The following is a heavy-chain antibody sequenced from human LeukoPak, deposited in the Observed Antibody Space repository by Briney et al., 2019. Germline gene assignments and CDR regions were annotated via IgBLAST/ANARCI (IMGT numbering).Heavy chain of an antibody. V-gene: IGHV3-23*01. Sequence: GGSLRLSCAASGFTFSSYSMNWVRQAPGKGLEWVSAISGSDTGTYYADSVRGRFTISRDNSKNMLFLQMNSLRAEDTAVYYCAKAPAGHCSGVICYPLDNWGQGILVSVSS. CDR3: AKAPAGHCSGVICYPLDN. J-gene: IGHJ4*02. D-gene: IGHD2-15*01. CDR2: ISGSDTGT. CDR1: GFTFSSYS.